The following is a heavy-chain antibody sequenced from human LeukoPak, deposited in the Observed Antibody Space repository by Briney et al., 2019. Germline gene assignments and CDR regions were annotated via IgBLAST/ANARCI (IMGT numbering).Heavy chain of an antibody. Sequence: GGSLSLSCAASGFPFTTDPMHWVRQTPGKGVEWLGVLSYDGTDWYYADSVRGRFTISRDNSKKTLYLQMNSLTREDTAVYYCARGTPAVAGIDYWGLGTLVTVSS. CDR1: GFPFTTDP. CDR3: ARGTPAVAGIDY. CDR2: LSYDGTDW. D-gene: IGHD6-19*01. V-gene: IGHV3-30*04. J-gene: IGHJ4*02.